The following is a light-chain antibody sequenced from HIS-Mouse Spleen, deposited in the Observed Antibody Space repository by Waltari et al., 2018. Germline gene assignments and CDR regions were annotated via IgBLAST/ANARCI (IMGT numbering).Light chain of an antibody. CDR1: SLRSYY. CDR3: NSRDRSGNHVV. Sequence: SSELTQDPAVSVALGQTVRITCQGDSLRSYYASRYQQKPGKAPVLVIYGKNNRPSGIPDRFSGSSSGNTASLTITGAQAEDEADYYCNSRDRSGNHVVFGGGTKLTVL. CDR2: GKN. J-gene: IGLJ2*01. V-gene: IGLV3-19*01.